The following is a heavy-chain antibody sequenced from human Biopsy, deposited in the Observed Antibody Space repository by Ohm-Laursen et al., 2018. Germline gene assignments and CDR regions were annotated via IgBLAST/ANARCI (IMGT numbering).Heavy chain of an antibody. CDR3: VKDGGQTAPYSFDV. CDR2: IWSSATYK. D-gene: IGHD3-16*01. CDR1: GFTFSDHN. V-gene: IGHV3-33*06. Sequence: SLRLSCAASGFTFSDHNMHWVRQAPGKGLEWVAFIWSSATYKAYADSVKGRFTVSRVNSKNTVYLQMNSLSADDTAIYSCVKDGGQTAPYSFDVWGQGTTVTVSS. J-gene: IGHJ3*01.